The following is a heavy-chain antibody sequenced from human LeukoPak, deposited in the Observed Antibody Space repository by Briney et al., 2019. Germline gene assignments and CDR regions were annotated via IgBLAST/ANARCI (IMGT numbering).Heavy chain of an antibody. V-gene: IGHV4-34*01. CDR2: INHSGST. J-gene: IGHJ4*02. D-gene: IGHD5-18*01. Sequence: SETLSLTCTVSGGSITNYYWSWIRQPPGKGLEWIGEINHSGSTNYNPSLKSRVTISVDTSKNQFSLKLSSVTAADTAVYYCARGRGEYTAIFAYWGQGTLVTVSS. CDR1: GGSITNYY. CDR3: ARGRGEYTAIFAY.